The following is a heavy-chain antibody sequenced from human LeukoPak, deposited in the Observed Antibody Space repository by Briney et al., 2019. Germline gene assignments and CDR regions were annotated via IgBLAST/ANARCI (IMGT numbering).Heavy chain of an antibody. Sequence: GGSLRLSCAASGFTFSSYWMSWVRQAPGKGLEWVSSISSSSSYIYYADSVKGRLTISRDNAKNSLYLQMNSLRAEDTAVYYCARAALGYCSSTSCYPDYWGQGTLVTVSS. CDR1: GFTFSSYW. CDR3: ARAALGYCSSTSCYPDY. D-gene: IGHD2-2*01. CDR2: ISSSSSYI. V-gene: IGHV3-21*01. J-gene: IGHJ4*02.